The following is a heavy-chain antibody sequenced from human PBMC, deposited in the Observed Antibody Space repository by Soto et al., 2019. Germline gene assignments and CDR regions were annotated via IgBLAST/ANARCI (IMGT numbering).Heavy chain of an antibody. V-gene: IGHV1-69*08. J-gene: IGHJ4*02. D-gene: IGHD2-8*01. CDR3: ATDGVVREVNFHY. CDR1: GGTFGSQS. Sequence: QVQLVQSGAEVKKPGSSVKVSCKASGGTFGSQSLSWVRQAPGQGLEWMGRIIPMDGTPNYAQQFQGRVTITADEFTSTVYMELSILRSEDTAVYYCATDGVVREVNFHYRGQGTLVTVSS. CDR2: IIPMDGTP.